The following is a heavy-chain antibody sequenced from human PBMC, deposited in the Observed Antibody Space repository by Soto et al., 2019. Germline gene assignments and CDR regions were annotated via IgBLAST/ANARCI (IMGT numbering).Heavy chain of an antibody. CDR3: ARDCAGYSSGWYQRGGFDY. D-gene: IGHD6-19*01. CDR2: IWYDGSNK. J-gene: IGHJ4*02. Sequence: QVQLVESGGGVVQPGRSLRVSCAASGFTFSSYGMHWVHQAPGKGLEWVAVIWYDGSNKYYADSVKGRFTTSRDNSKNTLYLQMNSLRAEDTAVYYCARDCAGYSSGWYQRGGFDYWGQGTLVTVSS. V-gene: IGHV3-33*01. CDR1: GFTFSSYG.